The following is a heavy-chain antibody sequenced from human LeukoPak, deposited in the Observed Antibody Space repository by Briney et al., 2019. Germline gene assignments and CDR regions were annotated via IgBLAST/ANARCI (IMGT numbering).Heavy chain of an antibody. V-gene: IGHV3-48*01. D-gene: IGHD1-26*01. Sequence: GGSLRLSCAVSGFTFSDYSMNWVRQAPGKGLEWLSYISSGGSTIYYADSVRGRFTISRDNAKNSLDLQMNSLRAEDTAVYYCARDDTGTDHYYYGTDVWGQGTTVTVSS. CDR2: ISSGGSTI. J-gene: IGHJ6*02. CDR1: GFTFSDYS. CDR3: ARDDTGTDHYYYGTDV.